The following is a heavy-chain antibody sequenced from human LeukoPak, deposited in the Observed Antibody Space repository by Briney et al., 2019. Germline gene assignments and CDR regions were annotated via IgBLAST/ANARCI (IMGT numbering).Heavy chain of an antibody. Sequence: GGSLRLSCAVSGFTFSSYWMSWVRQAPGKGLEWVANIKQDGSEKYYVDSVKGRFTISRDNAKNSLYLQMNSLRAEDTAVYYCARDSYHGTMVRGCDYWGQGTLVTVSS. J-gene: IGHJ4*02. D-gene: IGHD3-10*01. CDR3: ARDSYHGTMVRGCDY. V-gene: IGHV3-7*01. CDR2: IKQDGSEK. CDR1: GFTFSSYW.